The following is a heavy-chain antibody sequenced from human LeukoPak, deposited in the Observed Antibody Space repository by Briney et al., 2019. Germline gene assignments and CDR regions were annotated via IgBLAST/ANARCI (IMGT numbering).Heavy chain of an antibody. CDR1: GFTFSSYG. CDR2: IWYDGSNK. V-gene: IGHV3-33*06. CDR3: AKSAAGTFAN. Sequence: GGSLRLSCAASGFTFSSYGMHWVRQAPGKGLEWVAVIWYDGSNKYYADSVKGRFTISRDNSKNTLYLQMNSLRAEDTAVYYCAKSAAGTFANWGQETLVTVSS. D-gene: IGHD6-13*01. J-gene: IGHJ4*02.